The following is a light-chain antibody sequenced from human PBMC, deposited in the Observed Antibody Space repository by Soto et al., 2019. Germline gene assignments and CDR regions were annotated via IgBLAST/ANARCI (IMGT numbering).Light chain of an antibody. CDR2: EVS. V-gene: IGLV2-14*01. Sequence: QSALTQPASVSGSPGQSITISCTGSSNDVGGYNYVSWYQQHPGQAPKLIIYEVSDRPSGVSPRFSGSKSGNTASLTISGLQVEDEADYFCTSDTSPIPYVFGSGTKLTVL. CDR1: SNDVGGYNY. CDR3: TSDTSPIPYV. J-gene: IGLJ1*01.